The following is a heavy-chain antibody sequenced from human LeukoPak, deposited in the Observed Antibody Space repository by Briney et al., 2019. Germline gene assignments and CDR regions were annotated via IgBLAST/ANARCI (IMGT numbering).Heavy chain of an antibody. CDR3: ARAVGGSGWYTRPNWSDP. CDR1: GGSISSGGYY. Sequence: SETLSLTCTVSGGSISSGGYYWGWIRQHPGKGLEWIGYIYYSGSTYYNPSLKSRVTISVDTSKNQFSLKLSSVTAADTAVYYCARAVGGSGWYTRPNWSDPWGQGTLVTVSS. J-gene: IGHJ5*02. D-gene: IGHD6-19*01. CDR2: IYYSGST. V-gene: IGHV4-31*03.